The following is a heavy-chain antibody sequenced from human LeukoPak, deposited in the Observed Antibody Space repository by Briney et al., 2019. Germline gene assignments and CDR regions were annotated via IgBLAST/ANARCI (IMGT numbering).Heavy chain of an antibody. CDR3: ATRGYYDSSGYYYDYFDY. J-gene: IGHJ4*02. V-gene: IGHV3-48*03. CDR2: ISGSGSTT. Sequence: GGSLRLSCEASGFTFSSYEMNWVRQAPGKGLEWVSYISGSGSTTYYADSVKGRFTISRDNAKNSLYLQMNSLRAEDTAVYYCATRGYYDSSGYYYDYFDYWGQGTLVTVSS. CDR1: GFTFSSYE. D-gene: IGHD3-22*01.